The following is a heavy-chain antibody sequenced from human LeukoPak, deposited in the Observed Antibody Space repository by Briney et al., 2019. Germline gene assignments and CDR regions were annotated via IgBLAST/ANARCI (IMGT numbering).Heavy chain of an antibody. CDR1: RYNFATYG. V-gene: IGHV1-18*01. J-gene: IGHJ4*02. D-gene: IGHD6-13*01. Sequence: GASVNVSCKASRYNFATYGFCWVRQAPGHGLEWMGWISANNGKTAYAQKFQGRVTLTTDTSTTTAYLELRTLRPDDTAVYYCAKVAGDRMDYWGQGTLVTVSS. CDR2: ISANNGKT. CDR3: AKVAGDRMDY.